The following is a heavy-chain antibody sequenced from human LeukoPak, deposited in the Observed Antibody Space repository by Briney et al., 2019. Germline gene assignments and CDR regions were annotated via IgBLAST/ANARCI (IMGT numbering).Heavy chain of an antibody. V-gene: IGHV4-34*01. CDR2: INHSGST. CDR3: ARGLLWFGELWETTRDWFDP. CDR1: GGSFSGYY. Sequence: SETLSLTCAVYGGSFSGYYWSWIRQPPGKGLEWIGEINHSGSTNYNPSLKSRVTISVDTSKNQFSLKLSSVTAADTAVYYCARGLLWFGELWETTRDWFDPWGQGTLVTVSS. D-gene: IGHD3-10*01. J-gene: IGHJ5*02.